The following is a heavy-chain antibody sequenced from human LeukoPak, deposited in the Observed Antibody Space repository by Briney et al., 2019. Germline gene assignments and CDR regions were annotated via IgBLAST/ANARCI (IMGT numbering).Heavy chain of an antibody. Sequence: PSETLSLTCTVSGGSISSGSYYWSWIRQPAGKGLEWIGRIYTSGSTNYNPSLKSRVTISVDTSKNQFSLKLSSVTAADTAVYYCASGYSGYNNFDYWGQGTLVTVSS. V-gene: IGHV4-61*02. CDR1: GGSISSGSYY. D-gene: IGHD5-12*01. J-gene: IGHJ4*02. CDR2: IYTSGST. CDR3: ASGYSGYNNFDY.